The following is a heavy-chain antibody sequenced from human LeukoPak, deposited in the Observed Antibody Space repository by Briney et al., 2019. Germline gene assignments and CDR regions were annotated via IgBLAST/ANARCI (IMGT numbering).Heavy chain of an antibody. CDR1: GGSISSYY. J-gene: IGHJ3*02. CDR3: ATRYGGYVSSFDI. CDR2: IYYSGST. V-gene: IGHV4-59*08. Sequence: SETLSLTCTVSGGSISSYYWSWIRQPPGKGLEWIGYIYYSGSTNYNPSLKSRVTISVDTSKNQFSLKLSSVTAADTAVYYCATRYGGYVSSFDIWGQGTMVTVSS. D-gene: IGHD5-12*01.